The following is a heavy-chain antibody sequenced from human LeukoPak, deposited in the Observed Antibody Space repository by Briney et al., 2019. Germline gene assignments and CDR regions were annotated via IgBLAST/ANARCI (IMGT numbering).Heavy chain of an antibody. V-gene: IGHV3-48*03. Sequence: LAGGSLRLSCATSGFTFSGYDYNWVRQAPGKGLEWISYISISGVTKYYADSVRGRFTVSRDNARDSLYLQMDSLRAEDTATYYCTSHGSTYYFDYCGQGTQVTVSS. CDR2: ISISGVTK. D-gene: IGHD5/OR15-5a*01. CDR1: GFTFSGYD. J-gene: IGHJ4*02. CDR3: TSHGSTYYFDY.